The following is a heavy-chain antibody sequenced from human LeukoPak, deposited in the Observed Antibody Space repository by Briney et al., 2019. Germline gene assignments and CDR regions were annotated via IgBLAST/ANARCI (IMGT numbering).Heavy chain of an antibody. D-gene: IGHD3-22*01. J-gene: IGHJ3*02. V-gene: IGHV5-51*01. CDR3: AIDYYDSSGYYGLDAFDI. Sequence: GESLKISCKGSGYSFTSYWIGWVRQMPGKGLEWMGIIYPGDSDTRYSPSFQGQVTISADKSISTAYLQWSSLKASDTAMYYCAIDYYDSSGYYGLDAFDIWGQGTMVTVSS. CDR2: IYPGDSDT. CDR1: GYSFTSYW.